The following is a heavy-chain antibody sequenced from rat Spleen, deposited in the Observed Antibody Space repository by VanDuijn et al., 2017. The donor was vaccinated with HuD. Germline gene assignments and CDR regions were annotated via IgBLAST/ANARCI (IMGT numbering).Heavy chain of an antibody. J-gene: IGHJ2*01. CDR2: ISSGGSI. CDR1: GFTFSTFP. CDR3: TRALYNSGYADY. V-gene: IGHV5-46*01. Sequence: EVQLVESGGGLVQPGRSLRLSCAASGFTFSTFPMAWVRQAPKKGLEWVASISSGGSIYYPDSVKGRFTISRDNAQNTLSLQMNSLRSEDTATYYCTRALYNSGYADYWGQGVMVTVSS. D-gene: IGHD4-3*01.